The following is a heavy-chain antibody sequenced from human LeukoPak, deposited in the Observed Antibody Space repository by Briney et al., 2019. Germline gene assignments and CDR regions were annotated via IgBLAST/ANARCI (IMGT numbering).Heavy chain of an antibody. J-gene: IGHJ4*02. CDR3: ARVRSGSGSFHLDY. CDR1: GFTFSSYS. D-gene: IGHD3-10*01. V-gene: IGHV3-21*01. Sequence: AGGSLRLSCAASGFTFSSYSMNWVRQAPGKGLEWVSSISSSSSYIYYADSVKGRFTISRDNAKNSLYLQMNSLRAEDTAVYYCARVRSGSGSFHLDYWGQGTLVTVSS. CDR2: ISSSSSYI.